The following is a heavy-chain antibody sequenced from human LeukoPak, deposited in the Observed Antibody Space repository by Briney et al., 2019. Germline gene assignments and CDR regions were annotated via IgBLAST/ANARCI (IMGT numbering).Heavy chain of an antibody. V-gene: IGHV1-2*02. CDR3: ARDPRKGYYGSGSYYYMDV. J-gene: IGHJ6*03. CDR1: GYTFTGYF. Sequence: ASVKVSCKASGYTFTGYFIHWVRQAPGQGLEWMGWINPNSGGTNYAQKLQGRVTMTTDTSTSTAYMELRSLRSDDTAVYYCARDPRKGYYGSGSYYYMDVWGKGTTVTISS. CDR2: INPNSGGT. D-gene: IGHD3-10*01.